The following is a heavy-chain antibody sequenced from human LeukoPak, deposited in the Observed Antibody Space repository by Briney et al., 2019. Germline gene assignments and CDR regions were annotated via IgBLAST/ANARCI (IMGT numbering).Heavy chain of an antibody. Sequence: GGSLRLSCIASGLTFSSYDMHWVRQASGKGLEWVSSIGSAGDTYYPVSVKGRFTISRENAKSSLYLQINSLTAGDTAVYYCARGGAPAGYALDMWGQGTMVTVSS. CDR2: IGSAGDT. J-gene: IGHJ3*02. CDR1: GLTFSSYD. CDR3: ARGGAPAGYALDM. D-gene: IGHD2-2*01. V-gene: IGHV3-13*04.